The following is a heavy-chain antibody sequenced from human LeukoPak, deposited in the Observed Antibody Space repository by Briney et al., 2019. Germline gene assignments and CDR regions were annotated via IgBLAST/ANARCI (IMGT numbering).Heavy chain of an antibody. CDR1: GGSISSGSYY. CDR2: IYTSGST. V-gene: IGHV4-61*02. CDR3: ARGHGDYGP. Sequence: SETLSLTCTVSGGSISSGSYYWSWIRQPAGKGLEWIGRIYTSGSTNYNPSLKSRVTISVDTSKNQFPLKLSSVTAADTAVYYCARGHGDYGPWGQGTLVTVSS. D-gene: IGHD4-17*01. J-gene: IGHJ5*02.